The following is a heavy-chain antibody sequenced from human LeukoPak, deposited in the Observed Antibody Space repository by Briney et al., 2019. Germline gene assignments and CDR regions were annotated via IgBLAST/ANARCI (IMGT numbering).Heavy chain of an antibody. CDR3: ARGADSSGYYDYYYYYMDV. D-gene: IGHD3-22*01. CDR2: IWYDGSNK. J-gene: IGHJ6*03. V-gene: IGHV3-33*01. Sequence: GGSLRLSCAASGFTFSSYGMHWVRQAPGKGLEWVAVIWYDGSNKYYADSVKGRFTTSRDNSKNTLYLQMNSLRAEDTAVYYCARGADSSGYYDYYYYYMDVWGKGTTVTVSS. CDR1: GFTFSSYG.